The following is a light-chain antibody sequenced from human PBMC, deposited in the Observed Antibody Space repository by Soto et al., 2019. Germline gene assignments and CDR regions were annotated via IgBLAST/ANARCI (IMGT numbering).Light chain of an antibody. CDR1: SSNIGGGYD. V-gene: IGLV1-40*01. J-gene: IGLJ2*01. Sequence: QSVLTQPPSVSGAPGQRVTISCTGTSSNIGGGYDVHWYQQFPGTAPKLLIFGNSNRPSGVPDRFSGSKSGTSASLAITGLQAEDEADDYCQSYSNSMSGHVVFGGGTKLTVL. CDR2: GNS. CDR3: QSYSNSMSGHVV.